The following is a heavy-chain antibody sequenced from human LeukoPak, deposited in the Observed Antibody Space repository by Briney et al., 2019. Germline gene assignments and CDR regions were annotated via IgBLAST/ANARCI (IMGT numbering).Heavy chain of an antibody. CDR2: ISGSGGST. J-gene: IGHJ6*02. V-gene: IGHV3-23*01. CDR3: ARESQWFGESDYYGMDV. Sequence: PGGSLRLSCAASGFTFSSYAMSWVRQAPGKGLEWVSAISGSGGSTYYADSVKGRFTISRDNSKNSLYLQMNSLRAEDTAVYYCARESQWFGESDYYGMDVWGQGTTVTVSS. CDR1: GFTFSSYA. D-gene: IGHD3-10*01.